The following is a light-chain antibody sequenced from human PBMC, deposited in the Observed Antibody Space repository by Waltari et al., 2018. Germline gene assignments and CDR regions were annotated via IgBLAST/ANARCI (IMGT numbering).Light chain of an antibody. Sequence: IQMTQSPSSLSASVGDRVTITCQASQDISNYLNWYQQKPGKAPKRLIYDASNLETGVPSRFSGSGSATDFTFTISSLQPEDVGTYYCQQYDNLYTFGQGTKLEL. CDR2: DAS. CDR1: QDISNY. V-gene: IGKV1-33*01. J-gene: IGKJ2*01. CDR3: QQYDNLYT.